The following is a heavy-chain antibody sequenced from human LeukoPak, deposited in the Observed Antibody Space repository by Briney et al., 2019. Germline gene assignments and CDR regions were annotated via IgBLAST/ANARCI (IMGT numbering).Heavy chain of an antibody. Sequence: ASVKVSCKASGYTFTDYYIHWVRQAPGQGLEWMGWINPNSGGTNYAQKFQGRVTMTRDTSISTAYMELSGLYSDDTAVYYCARDYHGMITGVEKYFFDYWGQGTLVTVSS. CDR2: INPNSGGT. V-gene: IGHV1-2*02. J-gene: IGHJ4*02. D-gene: IGHD7-27*01. CDR3: ARDYHGMITGVEKYFFDY. CDR1: GYTFTDYY.